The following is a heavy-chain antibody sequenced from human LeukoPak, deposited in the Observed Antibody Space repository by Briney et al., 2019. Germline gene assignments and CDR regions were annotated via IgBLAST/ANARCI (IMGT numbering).Heavy chain of an antibody. Sequence: GGSLRLSCAASGFTFSSHGMHWVRQAPGKGLEWVAFIRYDGTNKYYADSVKGRLTIPRDNSKNTLYLQMNSLRAEDTAVYYCAKDKDSTNWYFDYWGQGTLVTVSS. V-gene: IGHV3-30*02. J-gene: IGHJ4*02. CDR2: IRYDGTNK. CDR1: GFTFSSHG. D-gene: IGHD2-15*01. CDR3: AKDKDSTNWYFDY.